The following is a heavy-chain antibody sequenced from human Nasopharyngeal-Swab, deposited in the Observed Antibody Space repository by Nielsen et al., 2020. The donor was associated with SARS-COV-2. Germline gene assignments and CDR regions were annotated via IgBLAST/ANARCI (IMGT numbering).Heavy chain of an antibody. V-gene: IGHV3-15*01. Sequence: GGSLRLSCAASGFTFRNAWMSWVRQAPGKGLEWVGRIKSNTDGGTTDYAAPVKGRFTISRDDSKNTLYLQMNSLKTEDTAVYYCTTDDVMITFGGVIVMDYWGQGTLVTVSS. J-gene: IGHJ4*02. CDR2: IKSNTDGGTT. CDR1: GFTFRNAW. CDR3: TTDDVMITFGGVIVMDY. D-gene: IGHD3-16*02.